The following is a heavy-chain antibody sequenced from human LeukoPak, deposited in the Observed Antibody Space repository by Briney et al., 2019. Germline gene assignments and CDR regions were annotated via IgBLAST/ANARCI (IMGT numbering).Heavy chain of an antibody. CDR1: GFNFNDYT. CDR3: AKVGDSIYFLEYSMDA. CDR2: ISWDSGSI. V-gene: IGHV3-9*01. D-gene: IGHD3-22*01. Sequence: GGSLRLSCVASGFNFNDYTIHWVRQAPGKGLEWVSGISWDSGSIGYADSVKGRFTISRDNAKNSLYLQMNSLRPEDTALYYCAKVGDSIYFLEYSMDAWGQGTTVTVSS. J-gene: IGHJ6*02.